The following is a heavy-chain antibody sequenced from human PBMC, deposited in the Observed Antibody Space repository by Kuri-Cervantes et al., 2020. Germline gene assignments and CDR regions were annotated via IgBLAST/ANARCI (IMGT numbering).Heavy chain of an antibody. V-gene: IGHV4-39*07. CDR2: IYYSGST. J-gene: IGHJ4*02. Sequence: SETLSPTCTVSGGSISSSSYYWGWIRQPPGKGLEWIGSIYYSGSTYYNPSLKSRVTISVDTSKNQFSLKLSSVTAADTAVYYCAEGVATGPLDYWGQGTLVTVSS. CDR3: AEGVATGPLDY. CDR1: GGSISSSSYY. D-gene: IGHD5-12*01.